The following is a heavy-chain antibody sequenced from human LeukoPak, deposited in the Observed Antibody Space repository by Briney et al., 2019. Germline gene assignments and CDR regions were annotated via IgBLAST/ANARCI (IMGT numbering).Heavy chain of an antibody. J-gene: IGHJ6*02. CDR2: INHSGST. CDR3: AREGRYCSSTSCYRVNYYYYYGMDV. D-gene: IGHD2-2*02. Sequence: ASETLSLTCAVYGGSFSGYYWSWIRQPPGKGLEWIGEINHSGSTNYNPSLKSRVTISVDTSKNQFSLKLSSVTAADTAVYYCAREGRYCSSTSCYRVNYYYYYGMDVWGQGTTVTVSS. CDR1: GGSFSGYY. V-gene: IGHV4-34*01.